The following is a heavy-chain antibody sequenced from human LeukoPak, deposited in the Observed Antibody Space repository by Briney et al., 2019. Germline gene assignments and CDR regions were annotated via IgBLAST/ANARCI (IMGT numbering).Heavy chain of an antibody. CDR2: IYYSGST. D-gene: IGHD3-22*01. Sequence: PSETLSLTCTVSGGSISSHYWSWIRQPPGKGLERIGYIYYSGSTNYNPSLKSRVTISVDTSKNQFSLKLSSVTAADTAVYYCARVAYYYDSSGYFWFDPWGQGTLVTVSS. V-gene: IGHV4-59*11. CDR3: ARVAYYYDSSGYFWFDP. J-gene: IGHJ5*02. CDR1: GGSISSHY.